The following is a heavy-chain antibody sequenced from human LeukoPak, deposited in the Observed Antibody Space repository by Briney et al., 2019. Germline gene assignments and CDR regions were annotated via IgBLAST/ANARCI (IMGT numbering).Heavy chain of an antibody. V-gene: IGHV3-30-3*01. Sequence: PGGSLRLSCAASGFTFSSYAMHWVRQAPGKGLEWVAVISYDGSSKYYADSVKGRFTISRDNSKNTLYLQMNSLRAEDTAVYYCARGSIAVADGPLDYWGQGTLVTVSS. D-gene: IGHD6-19*01. CDR3: ARGSIAVADGPLDY. CDR2: ISYDGSSK. J-gene: IGHJ4*02. CDR1: GFTFSSYA.